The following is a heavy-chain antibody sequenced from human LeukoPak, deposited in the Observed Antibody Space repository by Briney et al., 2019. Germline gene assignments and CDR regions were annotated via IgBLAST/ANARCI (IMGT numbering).Heavy chain of an antibody. CDR2: ISAYNGNT. Sequence: ASVKVSCKASGYIFTNYGITRVRQAPGQGLEWMGWISAYNGNTNHAQKLQGRVTMTTDTSTSTAYMELRSLRSDDTAVYYCARDMGPEYYDSSGSSPLDYWGQGTLVTVSS. J-gene: IGHJ4*02. CDR3: ARDMGPEYYDSSGSSPLDY. CDR1: GYIFTNYG. D-gene: IGHD3-22*01. V-gene: IGHV1-18*01.